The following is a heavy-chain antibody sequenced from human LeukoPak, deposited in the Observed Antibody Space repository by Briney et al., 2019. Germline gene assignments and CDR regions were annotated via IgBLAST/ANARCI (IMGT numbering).Heavy chain of an antibody. Sequence: GGSLRLSCAASGFTFSSYGMHWVRQAPGKGLEWVAVISYDGSHKYYADSVKGRFTISRDNSKNTLYLQMNSLRAEDTAVYYCAKLARLLPQSGYFQHWGQGTLVTVSS. D-gene: IGHD3-22*01. CDR1: GFTFSSYG. CDR3: AKLARLLPQSGYFQH. V-gene: IGHV3-30*18. J-gene: IGHJ1*01. CDR2: ISYDGSHK.